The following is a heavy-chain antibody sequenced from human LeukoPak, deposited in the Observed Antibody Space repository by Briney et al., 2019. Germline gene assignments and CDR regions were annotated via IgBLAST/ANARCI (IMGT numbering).Heavy chain of an antibody. J-gene: IGHJ4*02. CDR2: INHSGST. CDR1: GGSFSGYY. V-gene: IGHV4-34*01. CDR3: ARGGRGAPTDY. D-gene: IGHD1-26*01. Sequence: PSETLSLTCVVYGGSFSGYYWSWIRQPPGKGLEWIGEINHSGSTNYNPSLKSRVTISVDTSKNQFSLKLSSVTAADTAVYYCARGGRGAPTDYWGQGTLVTVSS.